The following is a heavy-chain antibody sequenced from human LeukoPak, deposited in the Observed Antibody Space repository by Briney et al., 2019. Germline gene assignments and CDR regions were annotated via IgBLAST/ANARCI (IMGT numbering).Heavy chain of an antibody. CDR3: ARGSSWNDLDV. Sequence: PGGSLRLSCAASGFTFSSYSMNWVRQAPGKGLEWVSFISSTSSYINYADSVKGRFTISRDNAKNSLYLQMNSLRAEDTAVYYCARGSSWNDLDVWGQGTTVTVSS. CDR2: ISSTSSYI. CDR1: GFTFSSYS. V-gene: IGHV3-21*01. D-gene: IGHD1-1*01. J-gene: IGHJ6*02.